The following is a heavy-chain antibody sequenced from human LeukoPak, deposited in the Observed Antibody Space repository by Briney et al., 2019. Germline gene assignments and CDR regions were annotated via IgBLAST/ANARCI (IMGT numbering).Heavy chain of an antibody. CDR1: GFTFTAYH. D-gene: IGHD3-10*01. CDR2: INPNSGGT. J-gene: IGHJ5*02. Sequence: ASVKVSCKASGFTFTAYHMHWVRQAPGQGLEWMGWINPNSGGTNYAQKFQGRVTMTRDTSISTAYMELSSLRYDDTAVYYCATNILVRDIINWFDPWGQGTLVTVSS. CDR3: ATNILVRDIINWFDP. V-gene: IGHV1-2*02.